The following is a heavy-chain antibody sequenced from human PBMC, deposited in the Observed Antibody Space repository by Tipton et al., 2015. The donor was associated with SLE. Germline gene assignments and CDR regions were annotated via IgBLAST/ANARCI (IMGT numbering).Heavy chain of an antibody. Sequence: GSLRLSCAASGFTFSSYSMNWVRQAPGKGLEWVSYISSSSSYIYYADSVKGRFTISRDNAKNSLYLQMNSLRAEDTAVYYCAKDEGWLTMVQGVNDYWGQGTLVTVSS. D-gene: IGHD3-10*01. V-gene: IGHV3-21*05. CDR3: AKDEGWLTMVQGVNDY. J-gene: IGHJ4*02. CDR1: GFTFSSYS. CDR2: ISSSSSYI.